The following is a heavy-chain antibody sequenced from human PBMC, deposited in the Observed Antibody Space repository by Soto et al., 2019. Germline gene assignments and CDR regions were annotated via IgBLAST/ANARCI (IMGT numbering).Heavy chain of an antibody. CDR2: VYCSGST. V-gene: IGHV4-39*07. CDR3: ARARATIAAAAIFDC. D-gene: IGHD6-13*01. Sequence: SETLSLTCTVSGGSISSSSYYWGWIRQPPGKGLEWIGEVYCSGSTNYNPSLESRLTISVDKSKNQFSLKLTSVTAADTAVYYCARARATIAAAAIFDCWGQGTLVTVSS. CDR1: GGSISSSSYY. J-gene: IGHJ4*02.